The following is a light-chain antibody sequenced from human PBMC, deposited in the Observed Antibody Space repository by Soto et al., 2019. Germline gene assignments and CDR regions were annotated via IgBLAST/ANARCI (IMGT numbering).Light chain of an antibody. CDR3: QQSYSTPRT. CDR2: AAS. J-gene: IGKJ1*01. V-gene: IGKV1-39*01. CDR1: QSISSY. Sequence: DLQITQSPSSLSASVVDRVTITCRASQSISSYLNWYQQKPGKAPKLLIYAASSLQSGVPSRFSGSGSGTDFTLTISSLQPEDFATYYCQQSYSTPRTFGQGTKVDI.